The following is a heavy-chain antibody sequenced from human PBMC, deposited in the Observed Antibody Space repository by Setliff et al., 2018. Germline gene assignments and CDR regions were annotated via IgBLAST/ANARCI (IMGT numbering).Heavy chain of an antibody. D-gene: IGHD5-12*01. J-gene: IGHJ4*02. V-gene: IGHV1-8*01. CDR2: VTPNGGSA. Sequence: ASVKVSCKASGGTFAITWVRQAPGQGLEVMGWVTPNGGSAVYSQKFQGRVTMTASTPLSTAYMELTGLTSEDTAVYFCARGNRDGYIPFEHWGQGTRVTVSS. CDR1: GGTFA. CDR3: ARGNRDGYIPFEH.